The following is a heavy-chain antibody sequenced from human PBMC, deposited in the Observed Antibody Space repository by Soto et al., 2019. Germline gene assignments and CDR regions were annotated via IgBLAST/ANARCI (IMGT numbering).Heavy chain of an antibody. CDR1: GFTFSSYA. J-gene: IGHJ4*02. Sequence: AVGSLRLSCAASGFTFSSYAMSWVRQAPGKGLEWVSAISGSGGSTYYADSVKGRFTISRDNSKNTLYLQMNSLRAEDTAVYYCAASIAVAGYYFDYWGQGTLVTVSS. CDR3: AASIAVAGYYFDY. CDR2: ISGSGGST. V-gene: IGHV3-23*01. D-gene: IGHD6-19*01.